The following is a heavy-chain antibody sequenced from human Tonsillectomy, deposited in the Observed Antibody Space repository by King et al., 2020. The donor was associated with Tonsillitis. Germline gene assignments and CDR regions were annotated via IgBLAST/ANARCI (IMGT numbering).Heavy chain of an antibody. Sequence: VQLVESGGGLVKPGGSLRLSCAASGFTFSNAWMSWVRQAPGKGLEWVGRIKSNTNGGTTDYAAPVKGRFTISRDDSKNTVFLQMNSLKTEDTALSFGTTQWDLFYPPDYWGQGTLVTVSS. CDR2: IKSNTNGGTT. D-gene: IGHD1-26*01. CDR3: TTQWDLFYPPDY. CDR1: GFTFSNAW. V-gene: IGHV3-15*01. J-gene: IGHJ4*02.